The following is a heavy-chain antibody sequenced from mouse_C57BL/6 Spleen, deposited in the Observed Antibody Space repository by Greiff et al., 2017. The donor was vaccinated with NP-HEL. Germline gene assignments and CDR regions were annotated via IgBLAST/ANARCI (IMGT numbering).Heavy chain of an antibody. CDR2: IRSKSNNYAT. V-gene: IGHV10-1*01. Sequence: GGGLVQPKGSLKLSCAASGFSFNTYAMNWVRQAPGKGLEWVARIRSKSNNYATYYADSVKDRFTISRDDSESMLYLQMNNLKTEDTAMYYCVRQYDYDNYAMDYWGQGTSVTVSS. D-gene: IGHD2-4*01. CDR3: VRQYDYDNYAMDY. CDR1: GFSFNTYA. J-gene: IGHJ4*01.